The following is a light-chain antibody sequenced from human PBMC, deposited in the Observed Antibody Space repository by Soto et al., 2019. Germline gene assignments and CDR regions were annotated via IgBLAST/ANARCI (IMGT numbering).Light chain of an antibody. CDR2: GAS. J-gene: IGKJ5*01. CDR1: QSVSSH. Sequence: EIVMTQTPATQSVSPGERATLTKRASQSVSSHLAWYQQKPSQAPRLLISGASTRATGIPARFSGSVSGTDFTLSFSFFFSVDFAVSSCLYYLIWCTFGQ. V-gene: IGKV3-15*01. CDR3: LYYLIWCT.